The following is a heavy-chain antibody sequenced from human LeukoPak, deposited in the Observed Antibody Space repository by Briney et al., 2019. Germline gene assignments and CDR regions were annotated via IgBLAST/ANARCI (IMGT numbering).Heavy chain of an antibody. J-gene: IGHJ4*02. CDR1: SGSLTNYY. V-gene: IGHV4-59*08. CDR3: ARLLPPYNSGWYFDY. D-gene: IGHD6-19*01. CDR2: IYYSGIT. Sequence: SETLSLTCTVSSGSLTNYYGTWIRQPPGKGLEWIGYIYYSGITSYNPSLKSRVTISVDTSKNQLSLKLSSVTAADTAVYYCARLLPPYNSGWYFDYWGQGALVTVSS.